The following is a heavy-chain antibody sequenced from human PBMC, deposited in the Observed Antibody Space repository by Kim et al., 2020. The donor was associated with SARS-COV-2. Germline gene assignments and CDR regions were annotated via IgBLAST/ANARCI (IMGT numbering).Heavy chain of an antibody. Sequence: GGSLRLSCAASGFTFNNYWMHWVRQAPGKGLVWVSRINSDGSGTNYADFLKGRFTISRDNAKKTIYLQMSSLRVDDTAVYYCVRQGRGADWGQGTLVTVSS. J-gene: IGHJ4*02. CDR1: GFTFNNYW. CDR3: VRQGRGAD. D-gene: IGHD3-10*01. V-gene: IGHV3-74*01. CDR2: INSDGSGT.